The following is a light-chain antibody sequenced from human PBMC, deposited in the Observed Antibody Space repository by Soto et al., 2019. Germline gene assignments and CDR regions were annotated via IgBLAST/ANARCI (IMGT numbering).Light chain of an antibody. J-gene: IGKJ5*01. CDR3: MQSIQLPPT. CDR1: QSLLHITGETF. V-gene: IGKV2D-29*02. CDR2: EVS. Sequence: DVVMTQTPLSLSVAPGQPASISCKSSQSLLHITGETFLFWYLQKPGQSPQLLIYEVSTRVSGVPDRFSGSGSGTDFTLEISRVETDDVGIYYWMQSIQLPPTFGQGTRLGIE.